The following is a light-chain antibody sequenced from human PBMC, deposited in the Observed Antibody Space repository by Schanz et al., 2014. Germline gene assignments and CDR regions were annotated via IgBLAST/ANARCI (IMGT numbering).Light chain of an antibody. V-gene: IGLV2-8*01. J-gene: IGLJ3*02. CDR3: QSYDSSLSAWV. CDR1: SRDIGKYNY. CDR2: DVT. Sequence: QSALTQPPSASGSPGQSVTISCTGTSRDIGKYNYVSWYQQHPGKAPKLLIYDVTERPSGVPDRFSGSKSGTSASLAISGLQSEDEADYYCQSYDSSLSAWVFGGGTKLTVL.